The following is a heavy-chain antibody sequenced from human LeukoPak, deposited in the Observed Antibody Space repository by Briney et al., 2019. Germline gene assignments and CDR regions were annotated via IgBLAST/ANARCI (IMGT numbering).Heavy chain of an antibody. D-gene: IGHD2-2*02. V-gene: IGHV1-69*04. CDR2: IIPILGIA. CDR3: ARVHRGGYCSSTNCYTDY. CDR1: GGTFSSYA. Sequence: SVKVSCKASGGTFSSYAISWVRQAPGQGLEWMGRIIPILGIANYAQKFQGRVTITADKSTSTAYMELSSLRAEDTAVYYCARVHRGGYCSSTNCYTDYWGQGTLVTVSS. J-gene: IGHJ4*02.